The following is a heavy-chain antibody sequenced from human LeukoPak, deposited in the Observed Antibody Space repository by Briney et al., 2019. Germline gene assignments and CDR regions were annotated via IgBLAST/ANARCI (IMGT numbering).Heavy chain of an antibody. CDR2: INHSGST. D-gene: IGHD2-2*01. V-gene: IGHV4-39*01. Sequence: SETLSLTCTVSGGSIGGGSLYWSWIRQPPGKGLEWIGEINHSGSTNYNPSLKSRVTVSVDTSKNQFSLKLSSVTAADTAVYYCARHSQLLWFNWFDPWGQGTLVTVSS. J-gene: IGHJ5*02. CDR1: GGSIGGGSLY. CDR3: ARHSQLLWFNWFDP.